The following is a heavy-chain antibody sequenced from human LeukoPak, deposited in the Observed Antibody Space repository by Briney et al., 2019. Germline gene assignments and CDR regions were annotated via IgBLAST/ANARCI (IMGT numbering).Heavy chain of an antibody. D-gene: IGHD3-10*01. Sequence: PSETLSLTCAVSGYSIGSGDYWGWIRQSPGKGLEWIGNIFHSGSTYHNPSLKSRVTISVDTSKNEFSLKLSSVTAADTAVYYCARGIYYLIEYWGQGTLVTVSS. CDR3: ARGIYYLIEY. V-gene: IGHV4-38-2*01. CDR1: GYSIGSGDY. CDR2: IFHSGST. J-gene: IGHJ4*02.